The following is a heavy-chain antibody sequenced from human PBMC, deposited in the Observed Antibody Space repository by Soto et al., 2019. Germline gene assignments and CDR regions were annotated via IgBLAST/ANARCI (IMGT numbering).Heavy chain of an antibody. CDR3: PNSPARVRAVISYYYGMDV. CDR1: GFTFSSYA. CDR2: ISGSGGST. J-gene: IGHJ6*02. D-gene: IGHD3-10*01. Sequence: GGSLRLSCAASGFTFSSYAMSWVRQAPGKGLEWVSAISGSGGSTYYADSVKGRFTISRDNSKNTLYLQMNSLRAEDTAVYYCPNSPARVRAVISYYYGMDVWGQGTTVTVSS. V-gene: IGHV3-23*01.